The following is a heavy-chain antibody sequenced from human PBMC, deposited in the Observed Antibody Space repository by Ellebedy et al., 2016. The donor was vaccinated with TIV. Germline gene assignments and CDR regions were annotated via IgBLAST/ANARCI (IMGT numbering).Heavy chain of an antibody. CDR2: ITRSGGGI. D-gene: IGHD2-2*01. J-gene: IGHJ4*02. V-gene: IGHV3-23*01. Sequence: GESLKISCAASGFIFSSYAMNWVRQAPGKGLEWVSVITRSGGGIYYAESVKGRFTISRDDSKNTLYLQTNSLRAEDTAVYYCVKGLGYCSSACCYEDYWGQGTLVTVSS. CDR3: VKGLGYCSSACCYEDY. CDR1: GFIFSSYA.